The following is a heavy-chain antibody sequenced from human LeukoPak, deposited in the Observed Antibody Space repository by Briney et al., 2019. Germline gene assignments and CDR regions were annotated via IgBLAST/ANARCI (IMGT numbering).Heavy chain of an antibody. CDR1: GGSISGYY. D-gene: IGHD3-10*01. J-gene: IGHJ4*02. V-gene: IGHV4-59*01. CDR3: AAVFYGSGSYYFDY. CDR2: IYYSGST. Sequence: SETLSLTCTVSGGSISGYYWSWIRQPPGKGLGWIGYIYYSGSTNYNPSLKSRVTISVDTSKNQFSLKLSSVTAADTAVYYCAAVFYGSGSYYFDYWGQGTLVTVSS.